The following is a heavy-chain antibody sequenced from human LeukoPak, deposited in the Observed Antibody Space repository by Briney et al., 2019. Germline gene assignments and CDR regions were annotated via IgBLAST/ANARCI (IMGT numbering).Heavy chain of an antibody. CDR1: GFTFSSYS. CDR2: ISSSSSYI. V-gene: IGHV3-21*01. J-gene: IGHJ4*02. D-gene: IGHD3-10*01. Sequence: GGSLRLSCAASGFTFSSYSMNWVRQAPGKGLEWVSFISSSSSYIYYADSVKGRFTISRDNAKNSLYLQMNSLRAEDTAVYYCAWTYGSVPFDYWGQGTLVTVSS. CDR3: AWTYGSVPFDY.